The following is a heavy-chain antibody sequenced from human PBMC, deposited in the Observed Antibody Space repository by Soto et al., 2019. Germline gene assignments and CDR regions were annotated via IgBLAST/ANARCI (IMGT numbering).Heavy chain of an antibody. Sequence: QVQLVESGGGVVQPGKSLRLSCAASGFTLSDFAMHWVRQAPGKGLEWVAVISYDGSKKYFADSVKGRFTISRDNSNNTLYLQMNSLRPDDTAVYHCASPVGDSDPYFDYWGPGTLVTVSS. CDR3: ASPVGDSDPYFDY. CDR2: ISYDGSKK. D-gene: IGHD4-17*01. J-gene: IGHJ4*02. V-gene: IGHV3-30-3*01. CDR1: GFTLSDFA.